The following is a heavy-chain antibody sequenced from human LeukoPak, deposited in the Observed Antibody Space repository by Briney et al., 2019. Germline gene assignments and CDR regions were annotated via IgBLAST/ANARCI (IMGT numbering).Heavy chain of an antibody. D-gene: IGHD1-26*01. J-gene: IGHJ3*02. Sequence: SETLSLTCTVSGGSISSSSYYWGWIRQPPGKGLEWIGSIYYSGSTYYNPSLKSRVTISVDTSKNQFSLKLSSVTAADTAVYYCASYGVSGSYFNVIGSDAFDIWGQGTMVTVSS. CDR1: GGSISSSSYY. CDR3: ASYGVSGSYFNVIGSDAFDI. CDR2: IYYSGST. V-gene: IGHV4-39*01.